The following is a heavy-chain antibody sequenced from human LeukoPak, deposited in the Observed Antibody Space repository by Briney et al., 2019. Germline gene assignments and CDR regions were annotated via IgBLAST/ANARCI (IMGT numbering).Heavy chain of an antibody. CDR3: ARKGAAAVPFDY. CDR1: GYTFTSYA. Sequence: GASVKVSCKASGYTFTSYAMHWVRQAPGQRLEWIGWINAGNGNTKYSQKFQGRVTITRDTSASTAYMELSSLRSEDTAVYYCARKGAAAVPFDYWGQGTLVTVSS. J-gene: IGHJ4*02. CDR2: INAGNGNT. V-gene: IGHV1-3*01. D-gene: IGHD6-13*01.